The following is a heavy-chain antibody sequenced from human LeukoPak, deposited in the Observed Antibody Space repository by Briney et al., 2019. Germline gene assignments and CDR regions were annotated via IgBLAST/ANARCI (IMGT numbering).Heavy chain of an antibody. CDR3: ARAFGYCSSTSCRGGFDY. J-gene: IGHJ4*02. CDR1: GGSIRRYY. Sequence: PSETLSLTCTVSGGSIRRYYWTWIRQPPGKGLEWIGYIYHSGSTYYNPSLKSRVTISVDRSKNQFSLKLSSVTAADTAVYYCARAFGYCSSTSCRGGFDYWGQGTLVTVSS. D-gene: IGHD2-2*03. V-gene: IGHV4-59*12. CDR2: IYHSGST.